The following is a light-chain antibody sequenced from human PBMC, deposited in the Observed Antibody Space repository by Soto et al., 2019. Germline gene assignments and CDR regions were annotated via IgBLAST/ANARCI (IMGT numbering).Light chain of an antibody. CDR3: CSYAGSSTWV. V-gene: IGLV2-23*01. CDR1: SSDVGSYNL. CDR2: EGS. Sequence: QSALTQPASVSGSPGQSITISCTGTSSDVGSYNLVSWYQQHPGKAPKLMIYEGSKRPSGVSNRFSGSKSGNTASLTISGLHAEDEAHYYCCSYAGSSTWVFGGGTKLTVL. J-gene: IGLJ3*02.